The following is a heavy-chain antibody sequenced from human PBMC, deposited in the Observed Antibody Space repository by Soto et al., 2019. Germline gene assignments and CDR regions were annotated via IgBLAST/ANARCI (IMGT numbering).Heavy chain of an antibody. CDR2: IYSCASDI. CDR3: ARQGASRRSDYAAFDF. CDR1: GYTFIYLW. D-gene: IGHD2-2*01. V-gene: IGHV5-51*01. Sequence: GESLKISCQASGYTFIYLWVAWVRQVPGKGLEWMGVIYSCASDIRYSPSFEGHVTISADKSTNTAYLQWSSLEAADTAIYYCARQGASRRSDYAAFDFWGPGTLVTVSS. J-gene: IGHJ4*02.